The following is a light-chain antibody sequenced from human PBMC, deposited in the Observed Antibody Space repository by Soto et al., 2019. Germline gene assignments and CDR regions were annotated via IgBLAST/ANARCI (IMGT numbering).Light chain of an antibody. Sequence: DIQMTESPSSLSASVGDRVTITCRASQSITRFLNWYQQKPGKAPKLLIYAASSLQSGVPSRFSGSGSGTDFTLTISSLQPEDFATYYCQQNYSPPPINFGQGTRLEIK. CDR2: AAS. V-gene: IGKV1-39*01. J-gene: IGKJ5*01. CDR3: QQNYSPPPIN. CDR1: QSITRF.